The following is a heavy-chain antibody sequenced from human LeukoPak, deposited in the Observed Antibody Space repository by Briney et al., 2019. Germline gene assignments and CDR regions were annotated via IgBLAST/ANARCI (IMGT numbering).Heavy chain of an antibody. CDR1: GGTFTIYA. Sequence: SVKVSCKASGGTFTIYAISRVRQAPGQGLEWMGRIIPILGIANYAQKFQGRVTITADKSTSTAYMELSSLRTEDTAVYYCARDGSTIFSDWGQGTMVTVSS. J-gene: IGHJ3*01. V-gene: IGHV1-69*04. CDR3: ARDGSTIFSD. CDR2: IIPILGIA. D-gene: IGHD3-9*01.